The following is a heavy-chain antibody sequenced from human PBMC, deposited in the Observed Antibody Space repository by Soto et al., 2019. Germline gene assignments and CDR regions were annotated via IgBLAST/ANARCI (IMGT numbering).Heavy chain of an antibody. CDR3: AREDCSGGSCYSGY. V-gene: IGHV4-30-4*01. Sequence: LSLTCTVSGGSISSGDYYWSWIRQPPGKGLEWIGYIYYSGSTYYNPSLKRRVTISVDTSKNQFSLKLSSVTAADTAVYYCAREDCSGGSCYSGYWGQGTLVTVSS. D-gene: IGHD2-15*01. CDR2: IYYSGST. J-gene: IGHJ4*02. CDR1: GGSISSGDYY.